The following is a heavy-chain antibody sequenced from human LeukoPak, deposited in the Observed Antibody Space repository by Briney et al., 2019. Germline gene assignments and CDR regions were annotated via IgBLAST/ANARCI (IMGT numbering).Heavy chain of an antibody. D-gene: IGHD3-10*01. CDR1: GYTFTDYY. J-gene: IGHJ4*02. Sequence: GASVKVSCKASGYTFTDYYIDWVRQAPGQGLEWMGWINPNSGGTNYAQKFQGRVTMTRDTSISTAYMELSRLRSDDTAVYYCARGSWFGELLLGNWGQGTLVTVSS. CDR2: INPNSGGT. V-gene: IGHV1-2*02. CDR3: ARGSWFGELLLGN.